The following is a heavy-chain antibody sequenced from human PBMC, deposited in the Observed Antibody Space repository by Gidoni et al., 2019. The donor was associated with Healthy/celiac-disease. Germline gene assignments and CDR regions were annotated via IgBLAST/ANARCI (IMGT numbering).Heavy chain of an antibody. V-gene: IGHV2-5*01. CDR2: IYWNDDK. CDR3: AHSTIFGVVIPHFDY. CDR1: GFSLSTSGVG. Sequence: QITLKESGPTLVKPTQTLTLTCTFSGFSLSTSGVGVGWIRQPPGKALEWLALIYWNDDKRYSPSLKSRLTITKDTSKNQVVLTMTNMDPVDTATYYCAHSTIFGVVIPHFDYWGQGTLVTVSS. J-gene: IGHJ4*02. D-gene: IGHD3-3*01.